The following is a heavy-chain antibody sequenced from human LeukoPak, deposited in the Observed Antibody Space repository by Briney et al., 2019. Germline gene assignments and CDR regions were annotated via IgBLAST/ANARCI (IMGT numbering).Heavy chain of an antibody. J-gene: IGHJ4*02. Sequence: ASVTVSFTSTGYTFTDYDIHWVRQAPGQGLEWMGWINPSGGGRNYPQNFQGRVTITSDRSISKASMQLNSLVAGGTAVYYFVSVHSSGWYNFDSWGQGTLVTASS. D-gene: IGHD6-19*01. CDR3: VSVHSSGWYNFDS. V-gene: IGHV1-2*02. CDR1: GYTFTDYD. CDR2: INPSGGGR.